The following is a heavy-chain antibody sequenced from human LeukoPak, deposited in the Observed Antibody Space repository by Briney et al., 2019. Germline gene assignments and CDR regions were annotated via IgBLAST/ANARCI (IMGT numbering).Heavy chain of an antibody. CDR2: SHNDGNSV. J-gene: IGHJ4*02. V-gene: IGHV3-74*01. Sequence: GGSLRLSCAASGFDFSRYWMHWVRQVPGKEVVWVSHSHNDGNSVSYADSVKGRFTVSRDNAMNTLYLQMNRLRAEDTAVYYCVRHNYGYDYWGQGTQVTVSS. CDR1: GFDFSRYW. CDR3: VRHNYGYDY. D-gene: IGHD3-10*01.